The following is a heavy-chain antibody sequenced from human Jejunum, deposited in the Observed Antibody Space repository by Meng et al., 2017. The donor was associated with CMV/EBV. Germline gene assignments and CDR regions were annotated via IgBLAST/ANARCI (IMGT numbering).Heavy chain of an antibody. J-gene: IGHJ5*02. D-gene: IGHD4/OR15-4a*01. V-gene: IGHV3-30-3*01. CDR1: GFTFSRYT. CDR2: ISYDGTNK. CDR3: TSDYGGFDP. Sequence: QGRRGGAGGGVVQPGGCLRLSCAASGFTFSRYTMHWVRQAPGQGLEWLAIISYDGTNKYYADSLKGRFTISRDNSKNTAFLQMNSLRPDDTGVYYCTSDYGGFDPWGQGTLVTVSS.